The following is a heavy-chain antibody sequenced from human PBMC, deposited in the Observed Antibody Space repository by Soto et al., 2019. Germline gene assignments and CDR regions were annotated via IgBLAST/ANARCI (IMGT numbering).Heavy chain of an antibody. D-gene: IGHD2-15*01. CDR3: ARAHLGGYCSGGSCYTADAFDI. CDR2: MNPNSGNT. Sequence: ASVEVWCKASGYSFTSYDINWVRQATGQGLEGMGWMNPNSGNTGYAQKFQGRVTMTRNTSISTAYMELSSLRSEDTAVYYCARAHLGGYCSGGSCYTADAFDIWGQGTMVTVSS. V-gene: IGHV1-8*01. J-gene: IGHJ3*02. CDR1: GYSFTSYD.